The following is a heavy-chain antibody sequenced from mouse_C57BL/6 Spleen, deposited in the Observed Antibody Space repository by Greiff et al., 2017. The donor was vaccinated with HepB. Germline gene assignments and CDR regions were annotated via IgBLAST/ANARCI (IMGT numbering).Heavy chain of an antibody. CDR3: ARDTTVVARDAMDY. D-gene: IGHD1-1*01. Sequence: EVKLEESVAELVRPGASVKLSCTASGFNIKNTYMHWVKQRPEQGLEWIGRIDPANGNTKYAPKFQGKATITADTSSNTAYLQLSSLTSEDTAIYYCARDTTVVARDAMDYWGQGTSVTVSS. CDR2: IDPANGNT. J-gene: IGHJ4*01. CDR1: GFNIKNTY. V-gene: IGHV14-3*01.